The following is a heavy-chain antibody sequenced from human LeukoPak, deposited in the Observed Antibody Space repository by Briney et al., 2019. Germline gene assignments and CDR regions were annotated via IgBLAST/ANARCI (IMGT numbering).Heavy chain of an antibody. CDR2: IYNSGNT. D-gene: IGHD5-24*01. Sequence: PSETLSLTCTVSGGSLGSYYWSWIRQPPGKGLEWIGYIYNSGNTNYSPSLKSRVSISVDTPKNQFSLKMSSVTAADTAVYYCARPSRDGYRYTFDYWGQGILVTVSS. V-gene: IGHV4-59*01. CDR1: GGSLGSYY. J-gene: IGHJ4*02. CDR3: ARPSRDGYRYTFDY.